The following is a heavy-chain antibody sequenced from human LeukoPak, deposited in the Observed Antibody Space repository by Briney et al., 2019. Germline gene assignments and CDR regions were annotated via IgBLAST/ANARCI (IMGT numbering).Heavy chain of an antibody. J-gene: IGHJ4*02. Sequence: SETLSLTCTVSGGSISSSGYYWGWIRQPPGKGLEWIASIYYSGSTYYNPSLKSRVTISVDTSKNQLSLKLSSVTAADTAVYYCARTSYSSSSFPFDYWGQGTLVTVSS. CDR1: GGSISSSGYY. CDR2: IYYSGST. CDR3: ARTSYSSSSFPFDY. D-gene: IGHD6-6*01. V-gene: IGHV4-39*07.